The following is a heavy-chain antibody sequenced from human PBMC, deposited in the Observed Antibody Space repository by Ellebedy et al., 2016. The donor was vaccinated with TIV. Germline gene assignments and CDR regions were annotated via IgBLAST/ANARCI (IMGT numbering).Heavy chain of an antibody. J-gene: IGHJ3*02. CDR1: GASIRNYY. CDR3: ATYQGAAMVDAYDI. V-gene: IGHV4-59*01. Sequence: SETLSLTXTVSGASIRNYYWNWIRQPPGKGLEWIGSISYSGSTYYNPSLKSRVTISIDTSKRYFSLNLRSVTDADTAVYFCATYQGAAMVDAYDIWGQGTVVTVSS. D-gene: IGHD5-18*01. CDR2: ISYSGST.